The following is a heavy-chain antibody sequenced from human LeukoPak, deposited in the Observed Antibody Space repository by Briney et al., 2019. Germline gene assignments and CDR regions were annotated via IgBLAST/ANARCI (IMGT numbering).Heavy chain of an antibody. CDR1: GFIVSYNY. CDR3: ARGMVATSY. J-gene: IGHJ4*02. D-gene: IGHD5-12*01. CDR2: IYSGGST. V-gene: IGHV3-53*01. Sequence: GGPLRLSCAASGFIVSYNYMSWVRQAPGKGLEWVAVIYSGGSTYYADSVKGRFIISRNNSKNSLYLQMNSLRVEDTAVYYCARGMVATSYWGQGTLVTVSS.